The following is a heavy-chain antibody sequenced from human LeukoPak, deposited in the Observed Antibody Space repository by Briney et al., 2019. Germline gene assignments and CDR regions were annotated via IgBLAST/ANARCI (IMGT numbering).Heavy chain of an antibody. CDR2: IYTSGST. CDR3: ARGGAPLVPFDY. CDR1: GGSISRYY. J-gene: IGHJ4*02. Sequence: SETLSLTCTVSGGSISRYYWSWIRQPAGKGLEWIGRIYTSGSTNYNPSLKSRVTMSVDTSKNQFSLKLSSVTAADTAVYYCARGGAPLVPFDYWGQGTLVTVSS. V-gene: IGHV4-4*07. D-gene: IGHD1-26*01.